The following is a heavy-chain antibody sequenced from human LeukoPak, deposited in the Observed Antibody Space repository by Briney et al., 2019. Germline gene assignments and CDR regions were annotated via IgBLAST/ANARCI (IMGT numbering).Heavy chain of an antibody. CDR1: GFTFSSYG. J-gene: IGHJ4*02. D-gene: IGHD4-23*01. CDR2: IWYDGSNK. CDR3: ARDLSATVVSTYYFDY. V-gene: IGHV3-33*01. Sequence: GGSLRLSCAASGFTFSSYGMHWVRQAPGKGLEWVADIWYDGSNKYYADSVKGRFTISRDNSKNTLYLQMNSLRAEDTAVYYCARDLSATVVSTYYFDYWGQGTPVTVSS.